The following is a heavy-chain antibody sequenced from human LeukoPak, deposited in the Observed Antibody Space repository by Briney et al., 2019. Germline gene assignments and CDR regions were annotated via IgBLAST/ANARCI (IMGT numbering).Heavy chain of an antibody. CDR2: INPNSGGT. CDR3: ATTRRYYYDTSGPDAFDI. D-gene: IGHD3-22*01. J-gene: IGHJ3*02. Sequence: ASVKVSCKASGYTFTGYYMHWVRQAPGQGLEWMGWINPNSGGTNYAQKFQGWATMTRDTSISTAYMELSRLRSDDTAVYYCATTRRYYYDTSGPDAFDIWGQGTMVTVSS. CDR1: GYTFTGYY. V-gene: IGHV1-2*04.